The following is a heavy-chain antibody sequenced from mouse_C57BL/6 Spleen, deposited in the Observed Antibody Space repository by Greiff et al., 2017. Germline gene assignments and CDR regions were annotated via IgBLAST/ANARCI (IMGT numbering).Heavy chain of an antibody. CDR3: AREEYYYGSSFGY. J-gene: IGHJ2*01. D-gene: IGHD1-1*01. CDR1: GYSITSGYY. Sequence: ESGPGLVKPSPSLSLTCSVTGYSITSGYYWNWIRQFPGNILEWMGYISYDGSNNYNPSLKNRISITRDPSKNQFFLKLNSVTTEDTATYYCAREEYYYGSSFGYWGQGTTLTVSS. CDR2: ISYDGSN. V-gene: IGHV3-6*01.